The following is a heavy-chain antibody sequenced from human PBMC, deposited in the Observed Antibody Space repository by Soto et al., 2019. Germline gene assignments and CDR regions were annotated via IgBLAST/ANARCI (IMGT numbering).Heavy chain of an antibody. D-gene: IGHD3-22*01. CDR1: GGFISSYY. CDR3: ASLSYYYDSSGYLDY. CDR2: IYYSGST. V-gene: IGHV4-59*01. Sequence: SETLSLTCTVSGGFISSYYWSWIRQPPGKGLEWIGYIYYSGSTNYNPSLKSRVTISVDTSKNQFSLKLSSVTAADTAVYYCASLSYYYDSSGYLDYWGQGTLVTVSS. J-gene: IGHJ4*02.